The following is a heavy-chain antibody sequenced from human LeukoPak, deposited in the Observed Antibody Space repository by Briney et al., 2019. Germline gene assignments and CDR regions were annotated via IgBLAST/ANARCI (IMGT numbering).Heavy chain of an antibody. J-gene: IGHJ4*02. CDR2: PNLSGST. D-gene: IGHD3-3*01. CDR1: VRSFSGYS. CDR3: ARGRRSGYYKGNYFDY. V-gene: IGHV4-34*01. Sequence: PSQTPSLTCAVFVRSFSGYSWTWIRQSPGKGLEWIGEPNLSGSTNYNPSLKSQVTISVDTSKNQFSLKLSSVTAADTGVYYCARGRRSGYYKGNYFDYWGQGTLVTVSS.